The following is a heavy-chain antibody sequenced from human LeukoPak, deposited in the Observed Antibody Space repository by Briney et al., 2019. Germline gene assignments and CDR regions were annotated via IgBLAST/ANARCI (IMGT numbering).Heavy chain of an antibody. CDR2: INHSGST. CDR1: VGSFSGYY. CDR3: ARAPYYDSSGQVDY. Sequence: ASETLSLTCAVYVGSFSGYYWSWIRQPPGKGLEWIGEINHSGSTNYNPSLKSRVTISVDTSKNQFSLKLSSVTAADTAVYYCARAPYYDSSGQVDYWGQGTLVTVSS. V-gene: IGHV4-34*01. D-gene: IGHD3-22*01. J-gene: IGHJ4*02.